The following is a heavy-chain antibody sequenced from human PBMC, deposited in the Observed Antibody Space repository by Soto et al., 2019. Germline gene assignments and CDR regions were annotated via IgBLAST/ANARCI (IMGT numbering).Heavy chain of an antibody. J-gene: IGHJ6*02. Sequence: GESLKISCKGSGYSFTSYWIGWVRQMPGKGLEWMGIIYPGDSDTRYSPSFQGQVTISADKSISTAYLQWSSLKASDTAMYYCATIAAACTDYYYGMDVWGQGTTVTVSS. CDR2: IYPGDSDT. CDR3: ATIAAACTDYYYGMDV. D-gene: IGHD6-13*01. V-gene: IGHV5-51*01. CDR1: GYSFTSYW.